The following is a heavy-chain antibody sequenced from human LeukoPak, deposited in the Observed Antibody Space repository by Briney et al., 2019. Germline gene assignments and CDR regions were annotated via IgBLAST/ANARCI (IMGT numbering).Heavy chain of an antibody. CDR3: AKDYQLGKGGLGEIDY. Sequence: GGSLRLSCAASGFTFSSYGMHWVRQAPGKGLEWVAVISYDGSNKYYADSVKGRFTISRDNSKNTLYLQMNSLRAEDTAVYYCAKDYQLGKGGLGEIDYWGQGTLVTVSS. J-gene: IGHJ4*02. D-gene: IGHD7-27*01. V-gene: IGHV3-30*18. CDR2: ISYDGSNK. CDR1: GFTFSSYG.